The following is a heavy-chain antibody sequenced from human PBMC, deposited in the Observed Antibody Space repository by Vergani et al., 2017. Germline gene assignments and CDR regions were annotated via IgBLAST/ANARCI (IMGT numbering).Heavy chain of an antibody. CDR2: IHPADSDT. CDR1: GYSFTHYW. Sequence: EVQLVQSGAEVKKPGESLKISCQISGYSFTHYWIGWVRQMPGKGLEWMGIIHPADSDTRYSPSFQGQVTISVDKSISTAYLQRSSLRASDSAMYYCARLYGRDSSGSKYFEYWGQGTLVTVSS. J-gene: IGHJ4*02. V-gene: IGHV5-51*01. CDR3: ARLYGRDSSGSKYFEY. D-gene: IGHD3-22*01.